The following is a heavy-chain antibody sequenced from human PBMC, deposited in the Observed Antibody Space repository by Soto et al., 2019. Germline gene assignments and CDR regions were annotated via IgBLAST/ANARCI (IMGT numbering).Heavy chain of an antibody. J-gene: IGHJ4*02. CDR3: VKDGGYCSSSTCYSPRNHYFDS. CDR2: IKFDGSEK. Sequence: PGGSLRLSCEASGFTFSDYWMSWVRQAPGKGPEWVANIKFDGSEKQYVDSVRGRFTISRDNSRNSPFLQMNSLRAGDTAVYYCVKDGGYCSSSTCYSPRNHYFDSWGQGTLVTVS. V-gene: IGHV3-7*03. CDR1: GFTFSDYW. D-gene: IGHD2-2*01.